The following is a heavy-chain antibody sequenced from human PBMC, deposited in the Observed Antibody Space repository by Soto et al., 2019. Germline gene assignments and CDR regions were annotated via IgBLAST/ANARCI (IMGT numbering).Heavy chain of an antibody. CDR1: GDSVSSNSAG. J-gene: IGHJ4*02. CDR2: TYYRSKWYY. Sequence: KQSPTLSLTCAISGDSVSSNSAGWNWIRQSPSRGLEWLGRTYYRSKWYYEYAVSVKSRITINPDTSKNQFSLQVNSVTPEDTAVYYCVRFGSGWNYWGQGTLVTVSS. CDR3: VRFGSGWNY. V-gene: IGHV6-1*01. D-gene: IGHD6-19*01.